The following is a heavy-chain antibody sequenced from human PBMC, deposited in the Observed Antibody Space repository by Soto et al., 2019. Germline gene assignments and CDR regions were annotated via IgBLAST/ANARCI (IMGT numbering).Heavy chain of an antibody. CDR1: GFTFSSYS. CDR3: AKDGRGAVAGTGDFDY. Sequence: LRLSCAAPGFTFSSYSMSWVRQAPWKGLEWVSAISGSGGSTYYADSVKGRFTISRDNSKNTLYLQMNSLRAEDTAVYYCAKDGRGAVAGTGDFDYWGQGTLVTVSS. V-gene: IGHV3-23*01. J-gene: IGHJ4*02. D-gene: IGHD6-19*01. CDR2: ISGSGGST.